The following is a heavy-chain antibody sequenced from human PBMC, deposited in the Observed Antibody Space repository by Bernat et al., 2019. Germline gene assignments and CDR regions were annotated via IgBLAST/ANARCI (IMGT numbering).Heavy chain of an antibody. CDR1: GFTFSNYG. D-gene: IGHD3-10*01. J-gene: IGHJ4*02. V-gene: IGHV3-33*01. CDR2: IWYDGSNK. Sequence: QVQLVESGGGVVQPGRSLRLSCAASGFTFSNYGMHWVRQAPGKGLEWVAIIWYDGSNKYYIDSVKGRFTISRDNSKSTVYLQMNSLRAEDTAVYYCARLSSGSYPSPSDNWGQGTLVTVSS. CDR3: ARLSSGSYPSPSDN.